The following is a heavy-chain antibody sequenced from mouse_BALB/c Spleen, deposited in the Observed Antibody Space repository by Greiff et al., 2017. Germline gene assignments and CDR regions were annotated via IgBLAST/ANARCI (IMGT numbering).Heavy chain of an antibody. CDR1: GFTFSSYA. J-gene: IGHJ1*01. Sequence: EVQLVESGGGLVKPGGSLKLSCAASGFTFSSYAMSWVRQTPEKRLEWVASISSGGSTYYPDSVKGRFTISRDNARNILYLQMSSLKSEDTAMYYCARPMTTGYFDVWGAGTTVTVSS. V-gene: IGHV5-6-5*01. CDR2: ISSGGST. CDR3: ARPMTTGYFDV.